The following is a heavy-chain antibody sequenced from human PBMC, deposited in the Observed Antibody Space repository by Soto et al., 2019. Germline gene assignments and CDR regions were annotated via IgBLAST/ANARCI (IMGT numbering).Heavy chain of an antibody. J-gene: IGHJ6*02. CDR2: IYYSGST. D-gene: IGHD3-10*01. CDR3: AGLPYGSGRAGMDV. CDR1: GGSISSSSYY. Sequence: QLQLQESGPGLVKPSETLSLTCTVSGGSISSSSYYWGWIRQPPGKGLEWIGSIYYSGSTYYNPSLSRRVTICVDTSKYQFSLKLSSVTAADTAVYYCAGLPYGSGRAGMDVWGQGTTVTVSS. V-gene: IGHV4-39*01.